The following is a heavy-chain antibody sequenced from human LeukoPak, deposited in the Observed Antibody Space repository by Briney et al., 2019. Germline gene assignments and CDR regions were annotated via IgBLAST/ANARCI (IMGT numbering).Heavy chain of an antibody. CDR2: TYSNGRT. CDR1: GFTVSSNY. V-gene: IGHV3-53*01. D-gene: IGHD3-10*01. J-gene: IGHJ6*03. CDR3: ARVLSGRGSLYDSYYYMDV. Sequence: PGGSLRLSCAASGFTVSSNYMSWVRQAPGKGLEWVSGTYSNGRTYYADSVKGRFTIPRDISKNTLYLQMTSLRAEDTAVYYCARVLSGRGSLYDSYYYMDVWGKGTTVTISS.